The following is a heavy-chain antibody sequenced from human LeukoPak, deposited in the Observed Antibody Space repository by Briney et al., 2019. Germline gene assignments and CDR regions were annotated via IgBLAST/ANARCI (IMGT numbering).Heavy chain of an antibody. V-gene: IGHV3-49*04. CDR3: TRVPGYYYYYMDV. CDR2: IRSKAYGGTT. Sequence: GGSLRLSCAASGFTISSNYVNWVRQAPGKGLEWVGFIRSKAYGGTTEYAASVKGRFTISRDDSKSIAYLQMNSLKTEDTAVYYCTRVPGYYYYYMDVWGKGTTVTVSS. J-gene: IGHJ6*03. CDR1: GFTISSNY.